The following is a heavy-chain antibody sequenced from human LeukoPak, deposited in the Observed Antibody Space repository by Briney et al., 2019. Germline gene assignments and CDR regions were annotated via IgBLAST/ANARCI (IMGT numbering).Heavy chain of an antibody. Sequence: GGSLRLSCAASGFTFDDYGVSWVRQAPGKGLEWVSGINWNGGSTGYADSVKGRFTISRDNAKNSLYLQMNSLRAEDTALYYCARDLGWADYGVQKGAFDIWGQGTMVTVSS. V-gene: IGHV3-20*04. J-gene: IGHJ3*02. CDR2: INWNGGST. CDR1: GFTFDDYG. D-gene: IGHD4-17*01. CDR3: ARDLGWADYGVQKGAFDI.